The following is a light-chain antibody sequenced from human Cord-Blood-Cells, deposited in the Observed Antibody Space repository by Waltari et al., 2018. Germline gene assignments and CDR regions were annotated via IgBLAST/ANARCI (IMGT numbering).Light chain of an antibody. CDR1: SSDVGSYNL. CDR2: EGS. J-gene: IGLJ3*02. V-gene: IGLV2-23*01. CDR3: CSYAGTNWV. Sequence: QSALTQPASVSGSPGQSITISCTGTSSDVGSYNLVSWYQQHPGKAPKRMIYEGSKRPSGVSNRFSGSKSGNTASLTISGLQAEDEADYYCCSYAGTNWVFGGGTKLTVL.